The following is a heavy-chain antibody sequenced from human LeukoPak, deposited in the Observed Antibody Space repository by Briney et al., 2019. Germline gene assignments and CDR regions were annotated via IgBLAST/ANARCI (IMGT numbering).Heavy chain of an antibody. D-gene: IGHD3-22*01. CDR1: GFTFSSYS. V-gene: IGHV3-21*01. CDR3: ARDGGGMYYYDSSGLDY. Sequence: GGSLRLSCAASGFTFSSYSMNCVRQAPGKGLEWVSSISSSSSYIYYADSVKGRFTISRDNAKNSLYLQMNSLRAEDTAVYYCARDGGGMYYYDSSGLDYWGQGTLVTVSS. CDR2: ISSSSSYI. J-gene: IGHJ4*02.